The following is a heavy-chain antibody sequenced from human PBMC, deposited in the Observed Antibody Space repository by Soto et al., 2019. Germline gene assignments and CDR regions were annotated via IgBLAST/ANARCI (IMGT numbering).Heavy chain of an antibody. J-gene: IGHJ4*02. Sequence: EVQLLESGGGLVQPGGSLRLSCAASGFTFSSYAMSWVRQAPGKGLEWVSAISGSGGSTYYADSVKGRFTISRDNSKNTLYLQMNSLRAEDTAVYYCARKGYDYIWWSYRSQYFDYWGQGTLVTVSS. CDR3: ARKGYDYIWWSYRSQYFDY. CDR2: ISGSGGST. V-gene: IGHV3-23*01. CDR1: GFTFSSYA. D-gene: IGHD3-16*02.